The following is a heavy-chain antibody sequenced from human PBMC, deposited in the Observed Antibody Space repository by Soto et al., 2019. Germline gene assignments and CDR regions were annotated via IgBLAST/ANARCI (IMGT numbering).Heavy chain of an antibody. CDR3: VRDFRSSDF. CDR2: INGVGTYT. Sequence: EVQLVESGGGTAQPGGSLRLSCAASGFTFSNYWIHWVRQAPGKGPMWVSRINGVGTYTNYADSVRGRFSISRDNSENTVYLQMNSLRAEDTAMYYCVRDFRSSDFRGQGTPVTVSS. D-gene: IGHD3-3*01. CDR1: GFTFSNYW. J-gene: IGHJ4*02. V-gene: IGHV3-74*01.